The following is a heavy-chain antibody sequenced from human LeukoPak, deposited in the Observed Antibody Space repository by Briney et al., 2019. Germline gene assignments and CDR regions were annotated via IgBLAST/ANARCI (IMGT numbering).Heavy chain of an antibody. Sequence: ASVTVSCKASGYSFTNYGISWVRQAPGQGLEWMGWISAYNGNTNYAQKLQGRVTMTTDASTSTAYMELRSLRSDDTAVYYCARDGRYNLNYADYWGQGTLVTVSS. CDR2: ISAYNGNT. CDR1: GYSFTNYG. CDR3: ARDGRYNLNYADY. V-gene: IGHV1-18*01. J-gene: IGHJ4*02. D-gene: IGHD1-20*01.